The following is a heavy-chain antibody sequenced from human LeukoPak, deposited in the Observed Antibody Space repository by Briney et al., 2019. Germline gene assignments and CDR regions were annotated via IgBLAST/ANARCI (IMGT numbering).Heavy chain of an antibody. CDR3: ARGTPVAGNEYFQH. Sequence: SETLSLTCSVSGGSLSGSRFHWGWVRQSPGKGLEWLGSLYSGRSTYQNPSLSSRVTISEDTSKNQFSLKLTSVTAADTAVYYCARGTPVAGNEYFQHWGQGSLVIVSS. CDR1: GGSLSGSRFH. D-gene: IGHD6-19*01. V-gene: IGHV4-39*07. J-gene: IGHJ1*01. CDR2: LYSGRST.